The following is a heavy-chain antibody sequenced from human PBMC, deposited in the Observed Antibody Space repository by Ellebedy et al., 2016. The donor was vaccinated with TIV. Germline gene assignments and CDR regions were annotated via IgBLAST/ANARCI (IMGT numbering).Heavy chain of an antibody. CDR3: AEDNSNYGGNWFDP. CDR2: ISAYNGNT. J-gene: IGHJ5*02. D-gene: IGHD4-23*01. Sequence: AASVKVSCKASGYTFTSYGISWVRQAPGQGLEWMGWISAYNGNTNYAQKLQGRVTMTTNTSTSTAYMELRSLRSDDTAVYYCAEDNSNYGGNWFDPWGQGTLVTVSS. V-gene: IGHV1-18*04. CDR1: GYTFTSYG.